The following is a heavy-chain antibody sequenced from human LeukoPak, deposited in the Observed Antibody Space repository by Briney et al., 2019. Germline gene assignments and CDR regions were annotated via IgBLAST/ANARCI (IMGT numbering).Heavy chain of an antibody. CDR2: ISGSGGST. CDR1: GFTFSSYA. CDR3: ARSSVVSHYYYGMDV. Sequence: PGGSLRLSCAASGFTFSSYAMSWVRQAPGKGLEWVSAISGSGGSTYYADSVKGRFTISRDNSKNTLYLQMNSLRAEDTAVYYCARSSVVSHYYYGMDVWGQGTTVTVSS. V-gene: IGHV3-23*01. J-gene: IGHJ6*02. D-gene: IGHD5/OR15-5a*01.